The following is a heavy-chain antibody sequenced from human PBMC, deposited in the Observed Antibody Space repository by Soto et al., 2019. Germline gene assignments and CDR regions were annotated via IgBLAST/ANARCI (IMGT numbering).Heavy chain of an antibody. CDR3: AKGLGYCTNGVCYKASWAFDI. D-gene: IGHD2-8*01. J-gene: IGHJ3*02. CDR1: GFTVSTYA. Sequence: GGSLTLGCAASGFTVSTYAMSCFRQAPGKGLEWVSTISGSGVSTYYADSVKGRFTISRDNSKNTLYLQMNSLRAEDTAVYYCAKGLGYCTNGVCYKASWAFDIWGQGTMVTVSS. CDR2: ISGSGVST. V-gene: IGHV3-23*01.